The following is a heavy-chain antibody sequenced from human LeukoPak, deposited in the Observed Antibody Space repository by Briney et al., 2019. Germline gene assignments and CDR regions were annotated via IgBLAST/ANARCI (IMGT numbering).Heavy chain of an antibody. D-gene: IGHD2-21*01. J-gene: IGHJ3*02. CDR1: GYTSSRPD. CDR2: MSYTDNI. V-gene: IGHV1-8*02. Sequence: EASVTVSCKASGYTSSRPDINWVRQAPGKGLEWLGYMSYTDNIGYSQKFQGRLTFSRDTSITTAYMELSSLRSEDTAVYYCARYTIAHGFDMWGQGTMVTVST. CDR3: ARYTIAHGFDM.